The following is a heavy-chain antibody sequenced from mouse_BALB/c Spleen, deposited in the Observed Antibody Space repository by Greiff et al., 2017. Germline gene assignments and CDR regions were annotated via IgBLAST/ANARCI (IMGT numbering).Heavy chain of an antibody. CDR3: ARDGPYAMDY. Sequence: DVKLQESGPGLVKPSQSLSLTCTVTGYSITSDYAWNWIRQFPGNKLEWMGYISYSGSTSYNPSLKSRISITRDTSKNQFFLQLNSVTTEDTATYYCARDGPYAMDYWGQGTSVTVSS. J-gene: IGHJ4*01. D-gene: IGHD2-3*01. CDR1: GYSITSDYA. CDR2: ISYSGST. V-gene: IGHV3-2*02.